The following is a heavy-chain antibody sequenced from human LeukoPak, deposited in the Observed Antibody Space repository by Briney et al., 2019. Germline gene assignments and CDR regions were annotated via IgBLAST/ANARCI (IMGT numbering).Heavy chain of an antibody. CDR3: ARERHSSTSASWFDP. V-gene: IGHV3-21*01. D-gene: IGHD2-2*01. CDR1: GFTFSSYS. Sequence: GGSLRLSCAASGFTFSSYSMNWVRQAPGKGLEWVSSISSSSSYIYYADSVKGRFTISRDNAKNSLYLQMNSLRAEDTAVYYCARERHSSTSASWFDPWGQGTLVTVSS. CDR2: ISSSSSYI. J-gene: IGHJ5*02.